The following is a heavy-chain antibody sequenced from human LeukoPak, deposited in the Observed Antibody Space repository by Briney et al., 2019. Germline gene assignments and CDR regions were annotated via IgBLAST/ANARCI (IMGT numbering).Heavy chain of an antibody. V-gene: IGHV3-15*01. CDR1: GFTFSNAW. Sequence: GGSLRLSCAASGFTFSNAWMSWVRQAPGKGLEWVGRIKSKTDGGTTDFAAPVKGRFTISRDDSKNTLYLQMNSLKTEDTAVYYCTTPSGYDHLFDHWGQGTLVTVSS. J-gene: IGHJ4*02. CDR2: IKSKTDGGTT. CDR3: TTPSGYDHLFDH. D-gene: IGHD5-12*01.